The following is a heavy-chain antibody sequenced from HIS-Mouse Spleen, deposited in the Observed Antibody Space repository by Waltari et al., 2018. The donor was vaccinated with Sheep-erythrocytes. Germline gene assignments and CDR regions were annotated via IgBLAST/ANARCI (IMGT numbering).Heavy chain of an antibody. CDR3: ARDEGTYYDFWSGYPPSYYFDY. V-gene: IGHV4-39*07. Sequence: QLQLQESGPGLVKPSETLSLTCTVSDGSISSSSYYWGWIRQPPGKGLEWIGSIYYSGSTYHNPSLKSRVTISVDTSKNQFSLKLSSVTAADTAVYYCARDEGTYYDFWSGYPPSYYFDYWGQGTLVTVSS. J-gene: IGHJ4*02. CDR2: IYYSGST. CDR1: DGSISSSSYY. D-gene: IGHD3-3*01.